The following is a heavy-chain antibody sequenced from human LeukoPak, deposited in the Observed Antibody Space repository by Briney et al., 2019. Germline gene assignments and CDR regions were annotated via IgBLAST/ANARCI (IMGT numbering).Heavy chain of an antibody. CDR2: IYTSGST. CDR3: ATVLYYYDSSGYYRPDAFDI. V-gene: IGHV4-61*02. D-gene: IGHD3-22*01. Sequence: NPSQTLSLTCTISGGSISSGSYYWSWIRQPAGKGLEWIGRIYTSGSTNYNPSLKSRVTISVDTSKNQFSLKLSSVTAADTAVYYCATVLYYYDSSGYYRPDAFDIWGQGTMVTVSS. J-gene: IGHJ3*02. CDR1: GGSISSGSYY.